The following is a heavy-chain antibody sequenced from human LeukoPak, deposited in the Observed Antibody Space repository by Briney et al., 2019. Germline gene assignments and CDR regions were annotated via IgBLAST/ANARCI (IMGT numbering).Heavy chain of an antibody. D-gene: IGHD2-8*01. CDR1: GFTFNNYA. J-gene: IGHJ4*02. CDR3: AKGFSSTNSRLGVDY. Sequence: GGYLRLSCAASGFTFNNYAMSWVRQAPGKGLEWVSAISGSAGGTYYADSVKGRFTISRDNSKNTVYLQMNGLRAEDTAVYYCAKGFSSTNSRLGVDYWGQGTLVTVSS. CDR2: ISGSAGGT. V-gene: IGHV3-23*01.